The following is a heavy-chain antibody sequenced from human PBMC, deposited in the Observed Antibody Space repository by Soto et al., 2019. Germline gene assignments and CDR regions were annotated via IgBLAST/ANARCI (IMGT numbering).Heavy chain of an antibody. CDR1: GFTFRSYA. CDR2: ISGGGGST. D-gene: IGHD2-15*01. Sequence: GGSLRLSCAAFGFTFRSYAMSWVRQAPGKGLEWVSVISGGGGSTYYADSVKGRFTISRDNSKNTLYLQMNSLRADDTAVYYCAKGADVGINWFGPWGQGTLVTVSS. V-gene: IGHV3-23*01. CDR3: AKGADVGINWFGP. J-gene: IGHJ5*02.